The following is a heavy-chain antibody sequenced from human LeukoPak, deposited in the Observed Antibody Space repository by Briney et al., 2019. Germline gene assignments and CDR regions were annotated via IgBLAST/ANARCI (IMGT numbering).Heavy chain of an antibody. Sequence: SETLSLTCTVSGGSISSSSYYWGWMRQPPGKGMEWIGSIYYSGSTYYNPSLKSRVAVLVDTSKNEFSLKLNSVTAADTAVYYCAREGKYGDYVEAFDIWGQGTLVTVSS. J-gene: IGHJ3*02. D-gene: IGHD4-17*01. CDR2: IYYSGST. V-gene: IGHV4-39*07. CDR1: GGSISSSSYY. CDR3: AREGKYGDYVEAFDI.